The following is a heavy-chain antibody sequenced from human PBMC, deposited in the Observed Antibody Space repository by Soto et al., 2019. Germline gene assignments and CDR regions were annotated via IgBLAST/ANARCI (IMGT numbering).Heavy chain of an antibody. CDR1: GGSVSSGSYY. V-gene: IGHV4-61*01. CDR2: IYYSGST. J-gene: IGHJ4*02. CDR3: ARNTGYGGTTIDY. D-gene: IGHD2-15*01. Sequence: PSETLSLTCTVFGGSVSSGSYYWSCIRQPPGKGLEWIGYIYYSGSTNYNPSLKSRVTISVDTSKNQFSLKLTSVAAADTAVYYCARNTGYGGTTIDYWGQGTLVTVSS.